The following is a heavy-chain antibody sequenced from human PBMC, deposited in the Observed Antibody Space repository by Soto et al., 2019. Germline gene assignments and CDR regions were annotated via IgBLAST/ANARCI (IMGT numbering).Heavy chain of an antibody. D-gene: IGHD1-1*01. CDR2: IYYVGST. CDR3: AKNTTRSSGFDI. CDR1: GGSINTGTYY. J-gene: IGHJ3*02. V-gene: IGHV4-39*01. Sequence: QLQLQESGPGLVKPSETLSLTCTVSGGSINTGTYYWGWIRQPPGKGLEWIGSIYYVGSTDYNPSHKSRVTISVDTSKHRFSLRLSSVTAADTAVYYCAKNTTRSSGFDIWGQGTMVIVSS.